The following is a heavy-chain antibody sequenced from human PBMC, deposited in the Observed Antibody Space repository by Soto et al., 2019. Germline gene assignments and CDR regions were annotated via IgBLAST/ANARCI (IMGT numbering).Heavy chain of an antibody. CDR3: ARDPGYSYVYN. D-gene: IGHD5-18*01. J-gene: IGHJ4*02. Sequence: QVQLVQSGAEVKKPGASVKVSCKASGYTFTSYAMHWVRQAPGQRLGWMGWSNAGNGNTKYSQKLQGRVTITRDTSAITAYMELGSLRSEDTAVYYCARDPGYSYVYNWGQGTLVTVSS. CDR2: SNAGNGNT. CDR1: GYTFTSYA. V-gene: IGHV1-3*01.